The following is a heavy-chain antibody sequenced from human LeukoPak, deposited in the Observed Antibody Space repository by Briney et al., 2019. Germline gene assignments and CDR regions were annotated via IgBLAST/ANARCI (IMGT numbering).Heavy chain of an antibody. J-gene: IGHJ1*01. V-gene: IGHV3-30*18. CDR2: ISFHGANE. Sequence: PGKSLRLSCTASGFNFSAYGMHWVRQAPGKGLDWVAVISFHGANEYYADSVKGRLTVSRDNSNNTLYLQMNSVRAEDTAVYYCAKGRRGSSYVHYFDTWGQGTLVIVSS. CDR1: GFNFSAYG. D-gene: IGHD3-22*01. CDR3: AKGRRGSSYVHYFDT.